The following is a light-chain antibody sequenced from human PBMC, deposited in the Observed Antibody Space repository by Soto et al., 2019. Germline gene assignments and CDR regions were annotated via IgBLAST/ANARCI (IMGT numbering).Light chain of an antibody. Sequence: EIVLRQSRETLSLSPGERATLSCNTSHSRGSNFLAWYQHKPGQAPRLLIYASSNRATGIPDRFSGSASGTDFTLTINRLEPEDFAVYYCQLYGISPHFGQGTRLEIK. CDR1: HSRGSNF. V-gene: IGKV3-20*01. J-gene: IGKJ5*01. CDR3: QLYGISPH. CDR2: ASS.